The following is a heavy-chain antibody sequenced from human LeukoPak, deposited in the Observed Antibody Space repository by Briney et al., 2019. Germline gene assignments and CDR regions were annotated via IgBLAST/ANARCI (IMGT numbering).Heavy chain of an antibody. V-gene: IGHV3-21*01. D-gene: IGHD3-9*01. CDR3: ARHSDYDILTGPNDY. J-gene: IGHJ4*02. Sequence: PGGSLRLSCVASEFTFSSYSMNWVRQARAKGLEWVSSISTSSSYKYYADSLKGRSTISRDNAKNSLYLQMNSLGAEDTAVYYCARHSDYDILTGPNDYWGQGTLVTVSS. CDR2: ISTSSSYK. CDR1: EFTFSSYS.